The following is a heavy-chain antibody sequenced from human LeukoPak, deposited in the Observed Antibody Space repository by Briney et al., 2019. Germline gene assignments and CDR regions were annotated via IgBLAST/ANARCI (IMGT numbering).Heavy chain of an antibody. J-gene: IGHJ4*02. D-gene: IGHD5-18*01. CDR2: INPNSGGT. CDR1: GYTFTSYY. CDR3: AREYVDTAMVIDY. V-gene: IGHV1-2*02. Sequence: ASVKVSCKASGYTFTSYYMHWVRQAPGQGLAWMGWINPNSGGTNYAQKFQGRVTMTRDTSISTAYMELSRLRSDDTAVYYCAREYVDTAMVIDYWGQGTLVTVSS.